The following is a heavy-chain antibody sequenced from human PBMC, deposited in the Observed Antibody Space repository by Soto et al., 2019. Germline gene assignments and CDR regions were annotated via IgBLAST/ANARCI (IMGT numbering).Heavy chain of an antibody. Sequence: AAVKVSCKASGYTFTNYGISWVRQAPGQGLEWMGWISAYNGNTNYAQKLQGRVTMTTDTSTSTAYVELRSLRSDDTAVYYCASSGYSSGWEFDYWGQGTLVTVSS. J-gene: IGHJ4*02. D-gene: IGHD6-19*01. CDR2: ISAYNGNT. CDR3: ASSGYSSGWEFDY. CDR1: GYTFTNYG. V-gene: IGHV1-18*01.